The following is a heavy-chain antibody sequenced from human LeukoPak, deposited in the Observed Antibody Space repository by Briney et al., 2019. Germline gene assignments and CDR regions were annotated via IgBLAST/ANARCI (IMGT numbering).Heavy chain of an antibody. V-gene: IGHV1-46*01. CDR2: INPSGGST. CDR3: AREYSSSNYMDV. CDR1: GGTFSSYA. Sequence: ASVKVSCKASGGTFSSYAISWVRQAPGQGLEWMGIINPSGGSTSYAQKFQGRVTMTRDTSTSTVYMELSSPRSEDTAVYYCAREYSSSNYMDVWGKGTTVTVSS. J-gene: IGHJ6*03. D-gene: IGHD6-6*01.